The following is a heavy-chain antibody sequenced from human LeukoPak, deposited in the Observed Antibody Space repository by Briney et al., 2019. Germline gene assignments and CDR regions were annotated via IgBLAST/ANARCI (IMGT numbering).Heavy chain of an antibody. CDR1: GGSYSGYY. CDR3: AGVWVNFQH. Sequence: SETLSLTCAVNGGSYSGYYWSWIRQSPGKGLEWIGDIDHTGKTNYHPSLKSRVTISSDTSNSQFSLQLTSVTDVDTAVYYCAGVWVNFQHWGRGTLVTVSA. D-gene: IGHD2-21*01. J-gene: IGHJ1*01. V-gene: IGHV4-34*01. CDR2: IDHTGKT.